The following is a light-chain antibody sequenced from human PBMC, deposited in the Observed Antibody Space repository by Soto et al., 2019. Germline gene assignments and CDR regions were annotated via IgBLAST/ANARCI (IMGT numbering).Light chain of an antibody. J-gene: IGKJ4*01. Sequence: ELVLTQSPATLSVSPGERATLSCRASQGVGSTLAWYQQEPGRAPRLLIYDASTRATGIPARFSGAGSGTEFTLTISSLQSDDVAVYYCQHYLTWPLTFGGGTRVEI. CDR1: QGVGST. CDR3: QHYLTWPLT. CDR2: DAS. V-gene: IGKV3-15*01.